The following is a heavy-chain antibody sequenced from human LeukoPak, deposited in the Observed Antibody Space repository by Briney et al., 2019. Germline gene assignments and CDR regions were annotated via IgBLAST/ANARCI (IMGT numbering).Heavy chain of an antibody. V-gene: IGHV4-39*07. Sequence: SETLSLTCTVSGGSISSSSYYWGWIRQPPGKGLEWIGSIYYSGSTYYNPSLKSRVTISVDTSKNQFSLKLSSVTAADTAVYYCARAGGGYSCGISQGDAFDIWGQGTMVTVSS. D-gene: IGHD5-18*01. CDR2: IYYSGST. J-gene: IGHJ3*02. CDR3: ARAGGGYSCGISQGDAFDI. CDR1: GGSISSSSYY.